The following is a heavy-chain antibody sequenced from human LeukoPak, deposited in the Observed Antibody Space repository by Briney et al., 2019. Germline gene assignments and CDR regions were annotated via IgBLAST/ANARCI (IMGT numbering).Heavy chain of an antibody. Sequence: SETLSLTCTVSGGSISSHYWSWIRQPPGKGLEWIGYIYYSGSTNSNPSLKSRVTISVDTSKNQFSLKLSSVTAADTAVYYCARGGNIAARRAVLDYWGQGTLVTVSS. V-gene: IGHV4-59*11. CDR3: ARGGNIAARRAVLDY. J-gene: IGHJ4*02. CDR2: IYYSGST. D-gene: IGHD6-6*01. CDR1: GGSISSHY.